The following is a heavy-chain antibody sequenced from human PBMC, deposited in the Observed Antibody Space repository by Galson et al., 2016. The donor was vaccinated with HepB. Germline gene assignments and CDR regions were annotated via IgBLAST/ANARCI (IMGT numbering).Heavy chain of an antibody. J-gene: IGHJ6*02. V-gene: IGHV5-51*01. D-gene: IGHD2-8*01. Sequence: KPGESLKISCKASGYRFSAYWIGWVRQMPGKGLEWMGIVYPGDSDTKYSPYFQGHVTMSVDQSINTAYLQWSSLEASDSAIYYCARHDCTDGVCYKRDFYGMDIWGQGTTVTVSS. CDR1: GYRFSAYW. CDR3: ARHDCTDGVCYKRDFYGMDI. CDR2: VYPGDSDT.